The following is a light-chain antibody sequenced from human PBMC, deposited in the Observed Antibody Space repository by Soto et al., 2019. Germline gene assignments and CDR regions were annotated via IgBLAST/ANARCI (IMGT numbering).Light chain of an antibody. J-gene: IGLJ2*01. CDR3: CSFVGIDSFEV. Sequence: QSVLNQSASVSGSPGQSITISCTRTSSEVGSYDLVSWYQQHPGKAPKLIISEGTKRPSGVSNRFSGSESGNTASLTISGLQAEDEADYYCCSFVGIDSFEVFGGGTKLTVL. CDR2: EGT. CDR1: SSEVGSYDL. V-gene: IGLV2-23*03.